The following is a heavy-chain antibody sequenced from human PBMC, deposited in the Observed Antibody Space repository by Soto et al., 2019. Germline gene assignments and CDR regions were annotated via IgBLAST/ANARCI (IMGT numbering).Heavy chain of an antibody. CDR1: GFTFRNYA. D-gene: IGHD2-21*02. J-gene: IGHJ4*02. Sequence: EVQLLESGGGLVQPGGSLRLSCAASGFTFRNYAMTWVRQAPGKGLEWVSLISGRDYGTHYADSVKGRFTISRDNSKNMLYLQMNSMRAEDTAVYLCEKDGENRECCDGDCRNYWGQGTLVTVSS. V-gene: IGHV3-23*01. CDR2: ISGRDYGT. CDR3: EKDGENRECCDGDCRNY.